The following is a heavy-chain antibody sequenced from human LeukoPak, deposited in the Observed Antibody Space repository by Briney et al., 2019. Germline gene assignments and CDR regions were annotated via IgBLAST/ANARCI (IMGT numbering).Heavy chain of an antibody. V-gene: IGHV4-38-2*02. D-gene: IGHD1-7*01. J-gene: IGHJ4*02. CDR3: ARSPVGLELPGFDY. CDR2: IYHSGST. Sequence: SETLSLTYTVSGYSISSGYYWGWIRQPPGKGLEWIGSIYHSGSTYYNPSLKSRVTISVDTSKNQFSLKLSSVTAADTAVYYCARSPVGLELPGFDYWGQGTLVTVSS. CDR1: GYSISSGYY.